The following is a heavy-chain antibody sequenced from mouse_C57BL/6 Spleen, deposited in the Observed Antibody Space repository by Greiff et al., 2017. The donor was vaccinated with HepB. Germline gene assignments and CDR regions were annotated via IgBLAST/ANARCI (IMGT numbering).Heavy chain of an antibody. V-gene: IGHV1-52*01. CDR1: GYTFTSYW. J-gene: IGHJ1*03. Sequence: QVQLQQPGAELVRPGSSVKLSCKASGYTFTSYWMHWVKQRPIQGLEWIGNIDPSDSETHYNQKFKDKATLTVDKSSSTAYMQLSSLTSEDSAVYYCARVPDGYSRYFDVWGTGTTVTVSS. D-gene: IGHD2-3*01. CDR2: IDPSDSET. CDR3: ARVPDGYSRYFDV.